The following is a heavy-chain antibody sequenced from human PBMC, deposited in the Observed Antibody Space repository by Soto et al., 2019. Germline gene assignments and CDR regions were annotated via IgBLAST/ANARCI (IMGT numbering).Heavy chain of an antibody. CDR3: ARGMYSSGWYGMDV. Sequence: GASVKVSCKASGDTFSSYAISWVRQAPGQGLEWMGGIIPIFGTANYAQKFQGRVTITADESTSTAYMELSSLRSEDTAVYYCARGMYSSGWYGMDVWGQGTTVTVSS. V-gene: IGHV1-69*13. D-gene: IGHD6-19*01. CDR2: IIPIFGTA. CDR1: GDTFSSYA. J-gene: IGHJ6*02.